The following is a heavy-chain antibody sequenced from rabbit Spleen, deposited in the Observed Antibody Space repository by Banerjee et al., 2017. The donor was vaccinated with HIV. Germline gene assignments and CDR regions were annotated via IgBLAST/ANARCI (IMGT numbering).Heavy chain of an antibody. V-gene: IGHV1S40*01. J-gene: IGHJ6*01. D-gene: IGHD8-1*01. CDR1: GLSFSSRYW. CDR3: ARDTGSSFSSYGMDL. Sequence: SLEESGGDLVKPGASLTLTCTASGLSFSSRYWISWVRQAPGKGLEWIADIFTGSSGTTYYASWAKGRFTISKTSSTTVTLQMTSLTVADTATYFCARDTGSSFSSYGMDLWGPGTLVTVS. CDR2: IFTGSSGTT.